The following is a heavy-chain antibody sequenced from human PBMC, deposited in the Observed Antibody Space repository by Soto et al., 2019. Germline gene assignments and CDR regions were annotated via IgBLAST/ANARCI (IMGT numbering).Heavy chain of an antibody. CDR3: ASHSGSSPEGRYYYGMDV. J-gene: IGHJ6*02. D-gene: IGHD1-26*01. CDR2: IIPIFGTA. V-gene: IGHV1-69*12. CDR1: GGTFSSYA. Sequence: QVQLVQSGAEVKKPGSSVKVSCKASGGTFSSYAISWVRQAPGQGLEWMGGIIPIFGTADYAQKFKGRVTITADEATSTAYMERSSLRSEDTAVYYCASHSGSSPEGRYYYGMDVWGQGTTVTVSS.